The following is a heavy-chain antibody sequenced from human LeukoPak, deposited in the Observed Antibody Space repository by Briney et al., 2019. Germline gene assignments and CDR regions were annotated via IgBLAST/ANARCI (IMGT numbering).Heavy chain of an antibody. Sequence: GGSLRLSCEASGFSFSTYDMLWVRQAPGKGLEWVSAIGSGGDTYYAGSVKGRFTISRESAKNSFYLQMNSLNAGDTAVYFCARAVAGTDEIDSWGQGTLVTVSS. CDR3: ARAVAGTDEIDS. CDR1: GFSFSTYD. V-gene: IGHV3-13*01. CDR2: IGSGGDT. D-gene: IGHD6-19*01. J-gene: IGHJ4*02.